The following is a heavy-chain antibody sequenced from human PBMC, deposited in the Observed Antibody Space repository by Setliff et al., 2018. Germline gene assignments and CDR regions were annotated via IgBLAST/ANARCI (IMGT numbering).Heavy chain of an antibody. D-gene: IGHD3-10*01. Sequence: PGGSLRLSCAASEFTLSTYWIHWVRQAPRKGLVWVSRINSDGSTTTYADSVKGRFTISRDNGKNTVYLQMNSLRAEDTAMYYCVRDATHFTKFRGLNIRYFHIDVWGKGTTVTISS. CDR2: INSDGSTT. CDR3: VRDATHFTKFRGLNIRYFHIDV. V-gene: IGHV3-74*01. CDR1: EFTLSTYW. J-gene: IGHJ6*03.